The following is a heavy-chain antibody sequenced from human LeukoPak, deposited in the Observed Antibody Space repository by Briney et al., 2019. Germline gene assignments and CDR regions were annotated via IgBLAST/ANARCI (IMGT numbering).Heavy chain of an antibody. CDR3: AREVGYCGSTSCYGDAFDI. V-gene: IGHV4-30-4*01. D-gene: IGHD2-2*01. Sequence: SQTLSLTCTVSGGSISSGDYYWSWIRQPPGKGLEWIGYIYYSGSTYYNPSLKSRVTISVDTSKNQFSLKLSSVTAADTAVYYCAREVGYCGSTSCYGDAFDIWGQGTMVTVSS. CDR2: IYYSGST. CDR1: GGSISSGDYY. J-gene: IGHJ3*02.